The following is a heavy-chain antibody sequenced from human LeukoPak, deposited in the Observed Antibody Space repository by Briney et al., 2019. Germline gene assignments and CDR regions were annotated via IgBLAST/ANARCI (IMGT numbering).Heavy chain of an antibody. J-gene: IGHJ4*02. D-gene: IGHD6-13*01. V-gene: IGHV4-39*07. CDR3: ARGSRYKGQQLVLGLFDY. CDR2: ISNSGNT. Sequence: SETLSLTCTVSGDSISSSNCYWGWIRQPPGKGLEWIVSISNSGNTYYNPSLKSRVTISVDTSKNQFSLNLSSVTAADTALYYCARGSRYKGQQLVLGLFDYWGQGTLVTVSS. CDR1: GDSISSSNCY.